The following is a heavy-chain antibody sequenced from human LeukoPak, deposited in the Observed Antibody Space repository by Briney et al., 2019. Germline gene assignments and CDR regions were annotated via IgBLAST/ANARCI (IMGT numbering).Heavy chain of an antibody. CDR1: GGSISSGGYS. Sequence: SQTLSLTCAVSGGSISSGGYSWSWIRQPPGKGLEWIGYIYHSGSTYYNPSLKSRVTILVDRSKNQFSLKLSSVTAADTAVYYCARHGLSTQASGIWGQGTMVTVSS. V-gene: IGHV4-30-2*01. J-gene: IGHJ3*02. CDR3: ARHGLSTQASGI. CDR2: IYHSGST.